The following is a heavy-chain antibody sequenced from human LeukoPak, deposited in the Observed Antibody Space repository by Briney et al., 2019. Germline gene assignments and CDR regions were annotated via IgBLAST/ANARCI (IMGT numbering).Heavy chain of an antibody. V-gene: IGHV3-23*01. CDR2: ISGSGGST. Sequence: GGSLRLSCAASGFTYSSYAMSWVRQAPGKGLEWVSAISGSGGSTYYADPVKGRFTISRDNSKNTLYLQMNSLRAEDTAVYYCAKYPGAAVAGDFDYWGQGTLVTVSS. CDR1: GFTYSSYA. D-gene: IGHD6-19*01. CDR3: AKYPGAAVAGDFDY. J-gene: IGHJ4*02.